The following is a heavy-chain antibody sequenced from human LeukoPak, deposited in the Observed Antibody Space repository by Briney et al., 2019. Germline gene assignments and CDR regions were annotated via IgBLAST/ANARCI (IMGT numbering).Heavy chain of an antibody. Sequence: GRSLRLSCAASGFTFSSYGMHWVRQAPGKGLEWVAVISYDGSNKYYADSVKGRFTISRDNSKNTLYLQMNSLRAEDTAVCYCTHYSFDYWGQGTLVTVSS. CDR1: GFTFSSYG. V-gene: IGHV3-30*03. CDR2: ISYDGSNK. CDR3: THYSFDY. J-gene: IGHJ4*02.